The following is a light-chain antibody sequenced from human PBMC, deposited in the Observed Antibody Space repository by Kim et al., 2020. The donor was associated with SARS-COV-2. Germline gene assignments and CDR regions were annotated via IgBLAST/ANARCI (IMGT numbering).Light chain of an antibody. J-gene: IGKJ1*01. CDR3: KQYETYWT. V-gene: IGKV1-5*03. CDR2: QAS. CDR1: HSVDNW. Sequence: DIQMTQSPSTLSAFVGTRVTITCRASHSVDNWLAWYQQMPGKAPKLLIYQASKLASGVPSRFSGSGSGTTFTLTIYNLQPDDSAIYYCKQYETYWTFGPGTKVDIK.